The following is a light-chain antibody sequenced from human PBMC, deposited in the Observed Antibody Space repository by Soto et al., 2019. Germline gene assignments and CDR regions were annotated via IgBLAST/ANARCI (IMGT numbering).Light chain of an antibody. J-gene: IGKJ4*01. V-gene: IGKV3-15*01. CDR3: QQYNSWPLT. Sequence: EIVMTQSPATLSVSPGEGATLSCRASQSVNRHLAWYLHQPGQAPRLLIYASSTRATGIPARFSGSGSGTEFTLAISSLQSEDFAVYYCQQYNSWPLTFGGGTKVEIK. CDR1: QSVNRH. CDR2: ASS.